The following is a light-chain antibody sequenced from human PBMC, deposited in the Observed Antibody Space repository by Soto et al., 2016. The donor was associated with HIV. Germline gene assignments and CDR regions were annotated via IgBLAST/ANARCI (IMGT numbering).Light chain of an antibody. CDR1: QSISSW. V-gene: IGKV1-5*03. CDR3: QQYNSYPYT. J-gene: IGKJ2*01. Sequence: IQMTQFPSSLSAFVGDRVTITCRASQSISSWLAWYQQKPGKAPKLLIYKASSLESGVPSRFSGSGSGTEFTLTISSLQPDDFATYYCQQYNSYPYTFGQGTKLEIK. CDR2: KAS.